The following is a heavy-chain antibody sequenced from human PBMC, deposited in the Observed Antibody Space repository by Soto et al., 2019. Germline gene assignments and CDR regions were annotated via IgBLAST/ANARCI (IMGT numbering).Heavy chain of an antibody. D-gene: IGHD2-2*01. CDR2: ISYDGSNK. Sequence: GGSLRLSCAASGFTFSSYGVHWVRQAPGKGLEWVAVISYDGSNKYYADSVKGRFTISRDNSKNTLYLQMNSLRAEDTAVYYCAKGRDCSSTSCSRHNWFDPWGQGTLVTVS. CDR1: GFTFSSYG. V-gene: IGHV3-30*18. CDR3: AKGRDCSSTSCSRHNWFDP. J-gene: IGHJ5*02.